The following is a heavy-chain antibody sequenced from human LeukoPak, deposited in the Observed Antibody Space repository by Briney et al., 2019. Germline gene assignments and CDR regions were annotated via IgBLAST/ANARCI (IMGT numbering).Heavy chain of an antibody. V-gene: IGHV4-59*08. CDR3: ARHAGNKVSSSLIDY. Sequence: SETLSLTCTVSGGSITSYYWSWFRQPPGKGLEWIAYIHYSGSTNYNPSLKSRVTISLDTSKNQVSLNLRSVTATDTAVYYCARHAGNKVSSSLIDYWGQGTLVTVSS. D-gene: IGHD6-6*01. CDR1: GGSITSYY. CDR2: IHYSGST. J-gene: IGHJ4*02.